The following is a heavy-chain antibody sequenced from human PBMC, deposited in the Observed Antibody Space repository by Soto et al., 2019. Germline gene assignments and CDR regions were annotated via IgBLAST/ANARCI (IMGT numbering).Heavy chain of an antibody. D-gene: IGHD5-12*01. V-gene: IGHV1-8*01. CDR3: ARGYTGYDPLFHFEY. CDR2: MNPESGNT. Sequence: QVQLVQSGAEVRNPGASVMLSCKTSGYIFINYDISWVRQATGQGLEWMGWMNPESGNTVYSAKFQGRVAMTRSTSTTTAYMELSSLQSDYTAVYYCARGYTGYDPLFHFEYWGQGTLVTVSS. CDR1: GYIFINYD. J-gene: IGHJ4*02.